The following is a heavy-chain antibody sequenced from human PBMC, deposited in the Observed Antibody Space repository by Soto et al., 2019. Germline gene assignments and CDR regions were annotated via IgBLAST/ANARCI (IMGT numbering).Heavy chain of an antibody. CDR1: GYSFTSYW. CDR2: IYPGDSDT. V-gene: IGHV5-51*01. Sequence: GESLKISCMGSGYSFTSYWIGWVRQMPGKGLEWMGIIYPGDSDTRYSPSFQGQVTISADKSITTAYVQWGSLKASDTAKYYCARHPYGDYDIMDVWGQGTTVTVSS. J-gene: IGHJ6*02. D-gene: IGHD4-17*01. CDR3: ARHPYGDYDIMDV.